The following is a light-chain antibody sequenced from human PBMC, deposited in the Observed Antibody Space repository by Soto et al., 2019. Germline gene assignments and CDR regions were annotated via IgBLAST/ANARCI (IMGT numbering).Light chain of an antibody. V-gene: IGLV2-8*01. J-gene: IGLJ1*01. CDR3: TSYAGGNNV. CDR2: EVN. CDR1: SSDVGGYNC. Sequence: QSALTQPPSASGSPGQSVTISCTGTSSDVGGYNCVSWYQQPPGKVPKLMVYEVNKRPSGVPDRFSGSKSGNTASLTVSGLQDEDEADYYCTSYAGGNNVFGTGTKLTVL.